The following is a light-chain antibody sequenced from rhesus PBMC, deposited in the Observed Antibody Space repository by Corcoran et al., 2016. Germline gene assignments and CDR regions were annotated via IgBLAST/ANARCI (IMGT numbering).Light chain of an antibody. CDR3: QHKSGTPLT. CDR2: KAS. CDR1: ENVKKH. J-gene: IGKJ4*01. Sequence: IQVTQSPSSLSASVGDRVTIPCRTSENVKKHLNWYQQKQGKAPNPLISKASTLQSGGQSRLRVSGSGTNYNFTNSSLQSEDVAAYYWQHKSGTPLTFGGGTKVELQ. V-gene: IGKV1-74*01.